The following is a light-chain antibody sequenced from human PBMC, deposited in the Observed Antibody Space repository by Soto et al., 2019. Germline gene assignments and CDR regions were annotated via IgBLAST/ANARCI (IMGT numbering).Light chain of an antibody. J-gene: IGLJ1*01. V-gene: IGLV2-14*01. CDR3: CSYTYSGTYV. CDR2: EVT. Sequence: QSVLTQPASVSGSPGQSITISCAGTASDVGGYNYVSWYQHHPGKAPKLMIYEVTSRPSGVSSRFSGSKSGNTASLTISGLQTEDEGDYFCCSYTYSGTYVFGTGTKVTVL. CDR1: ASDVGGYNY.